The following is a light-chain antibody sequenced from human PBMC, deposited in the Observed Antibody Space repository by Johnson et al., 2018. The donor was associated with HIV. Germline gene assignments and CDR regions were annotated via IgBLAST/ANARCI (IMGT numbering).Light chain of an antibody. CDR1: SSNIGNNY. Sequence: QSVLTQPPSVSAAPGQKVTISCSGSSSNIGNNYVSWYQQLPGTAPKLLIYDNNKRPSGIPDRFSGSKSGTSATLGITGLQTGDEADYYCGTWDISLGVGYVFGTETKVTVL. V-gene: IGLV1-51*01. CDR2: DNN. J-gene: IGLJ1*01. CDR3: GTWDISLGVGYV.